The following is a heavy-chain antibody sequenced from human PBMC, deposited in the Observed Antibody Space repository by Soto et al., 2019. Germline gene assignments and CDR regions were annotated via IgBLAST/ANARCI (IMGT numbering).Heavy chain of an antibody. J-gene: IGHJ4*02. CDR2: IRGSSSTT. V-gene: IGHV3-48*02. CDR3: ARDGGVYGSHDY. CDR1: GFTFSSYN. D-gene: IGHD3-16*01. Sequence: EVQLVESGGGLVQPGGSLRLSCAASGFTFSSYNMHWVRQAPGKGLEWVSHIRGSSSTTYADAVKGRFTISRDNAENSLYLQMNSLRDEDTSVYDCARDGGVYGSHDYWGQGTLVSVSS.